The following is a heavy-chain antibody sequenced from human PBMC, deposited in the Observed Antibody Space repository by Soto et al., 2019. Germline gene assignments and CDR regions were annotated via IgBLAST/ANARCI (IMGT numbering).Heavy chain of an antibody. CDR2: ISSSSSYM. D-gene: IGHD3-22*01. Sequence: GGYVRPSCAASGFTFSSYGMNWVRQAPGKGLEWVSSISSSSSYMYYADSVKGRFTISRDNAKNSLYLQMNSLRAEDTAVYYCASVYYYDSSGSWWCDPLGQGTLVAVSS. CDR1: GFTFSSYG. CDR3: ASVYYYDSSGSWWCDP. V-gene: IGHV3-21*01. J-gene: IGHJ5*02.